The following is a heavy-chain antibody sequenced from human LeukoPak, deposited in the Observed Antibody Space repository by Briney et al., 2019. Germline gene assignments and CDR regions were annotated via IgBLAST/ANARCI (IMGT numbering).Heavy chain of an antibody. J-gene: IGHJ3*02. V-gene: IGHV3-53*01. D-gene: IGHD4-23*01. Sequence: GGSLRHSCAASGFTVSSNYMSWVRQAPGKGLEWVSVIYSGGSTYYADSVKGRFTISRDNSKNTLYLQMNSLRAEDTAVYYCAIDGGYGGNPNDAFDMWGQGTMVTVSS. CDR2: IYSGGST. CDR3: AIDGGYGGNPNDAFDM. CDR1: GFTVSSNY.